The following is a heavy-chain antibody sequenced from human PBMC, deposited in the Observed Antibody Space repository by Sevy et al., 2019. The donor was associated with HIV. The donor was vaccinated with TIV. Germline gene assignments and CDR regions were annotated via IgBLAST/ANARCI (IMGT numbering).Heavy chain of an antibody. Sequence: GGSLRLSCAASGFTFSSYAMSWVRQAPGKGLEWVSAISGSGGSTFYADSVKGRFTISRDNSKNTLYLQMNSLSAEDTAVYYCSKGGGGQWLDKYYLDYWGQRTLVTVSS. V-gene: IGHV3-23*01. CDR2: ISGSGGST. J-gene: IGHJ4*02. CDR1: GFTFSSYA. D-gene: IGHD6-19*01. CDR3: SKGGGGQWLDKYYLDY.